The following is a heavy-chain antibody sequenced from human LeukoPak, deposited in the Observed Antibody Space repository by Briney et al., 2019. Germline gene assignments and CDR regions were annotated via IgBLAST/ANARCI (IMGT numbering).Heavy chain of an antibody. D-gene: IGHD6-6*01. CDR1: GYTFTGYY. CDR2: INPNSGGT. J-gene: IGHJ4*02. Sequence: WASVKVSCKASGYTFTGYYMHWVRQAPGQGLEWMGWINPNSGGTNYAQKFQGWVTMTRDTSISTAYMELSRLRSDDTAVYYCARETHSSSRDFDYWGQGTLVTVSS. V-gene: IGHV1-2*04. CDR3: ARETHSSSRDFDY.